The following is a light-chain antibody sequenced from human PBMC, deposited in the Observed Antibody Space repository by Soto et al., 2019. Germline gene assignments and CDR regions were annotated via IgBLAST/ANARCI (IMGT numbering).Light chain of an antibody. V-gene: IGLV2-14*01. CDR2: DVS. CDR1: SSDVGAYNY. Sequence: QSALTQPASVSGSPGQSITISCTGTSSDVGAYNYVSWYQQHPGKAPKLMIYDVSNRPSGVSIRFSGSKSGNTASLTISGLQAEDEADYYCSSYTSSSTLVFGAGTKLTVL. J-gene: IGLJ1*01. CDR3: SSYTSSSTLV.